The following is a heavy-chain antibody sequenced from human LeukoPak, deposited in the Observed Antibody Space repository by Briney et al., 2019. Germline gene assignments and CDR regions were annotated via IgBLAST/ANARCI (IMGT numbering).Heavy chain of an antibody. D-gene: IGHD3-3*01. J-gene: IGHJ4*02. CDR2: ISSSSSYI. CDR3: AGDFWSGSDY. V-gene: IGHV3-21*01. CDR1: GFTFDDYA. Sequence: GGSLRLSCAASGFTFDDYAMHWVRQAPGKGLEWVSGISSSSSYIYYADSVEGRFTISRDNAKNSLYLQMNSLRAEDTAVYYCAGDFWSGSDYWGQGTLVTVSS.